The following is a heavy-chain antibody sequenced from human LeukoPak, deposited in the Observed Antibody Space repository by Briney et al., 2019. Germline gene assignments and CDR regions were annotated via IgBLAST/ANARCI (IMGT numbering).Heavy chain of an antibody. D-gene: IGHD2-2*02. Sequence: ETLSLTCTVSGGSISSYYWSWIRQPPGKGLEWIGYIYYSGSTNYNPSLKSRVTISVDTSKNQFSLKLSSVTAADTAVYYCARSRPYCSSTSCYRYFDYWGQGTLVTVSS. CDR2: IYYSGST. CDR1: GGSISSYY. J-gene: IGHJ4*02. V-gene: IGHV4-59*01. CDR3: ARSRPYCSSTSCYRYFDY.